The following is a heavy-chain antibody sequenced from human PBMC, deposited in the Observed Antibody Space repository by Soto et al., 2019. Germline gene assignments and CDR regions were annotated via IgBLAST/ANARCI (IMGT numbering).Heavy chain of an antibody. D-gene: IGHD5-18*01. CDR1: GFTFSHYI. V-gene: IGHV3-30*03. CDR2: IRDDGKKT. CDR3: AREGDSHAFRGFDL. Sequence: GVSLRLSCAASGFTFSHYIYHGVRQAPGKGLQWVAVIRDDGKKTNYATSVRGRFTVSRDMSKSTIFLQMNNLRIDDSAIYSCAREGDSHAFRGFDLWGQGTPVTVSS. J-gene: IGHJ5*02.